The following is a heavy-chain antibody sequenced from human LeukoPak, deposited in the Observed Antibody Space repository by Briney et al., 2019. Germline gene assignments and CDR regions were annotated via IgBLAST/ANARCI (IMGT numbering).Heavy chain of an antibody. CDR2: VLYDGSNK. D-gene: IGHD3-3*01. J-gene: IGHJ6*02. V-gene: IGHV3-30*03. Sequence: GSLRLSCQASGFTFRNYGMHWVRQAPGKGLEWVAVVLYDGSNKYYADSVKGRFTISRDNSKNTLYLQMNSLRAEGTAVYYCARDRGAYYDFYGMDVWGQGTTVTVSS. CDR3: ARDRGAYYDFYGMDV. CDR1: GFTFRNYG.